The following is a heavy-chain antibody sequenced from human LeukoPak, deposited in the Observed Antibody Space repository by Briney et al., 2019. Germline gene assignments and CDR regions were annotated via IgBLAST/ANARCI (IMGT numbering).Heavy chain of an antibody. D-gene: IGHD3-10*02. CDR2: ISSSGRTI. CDR3: AELGITMIGGV. Sequence: GGSLRLSCAASGFTFSSYGMHWVRQAPGRGLEWVSYISSSGRTISYADSVKGRFTISRDNAKNSLYLQMNRLRAEDTAVYYCAELGITMIGGVWGKGTTVTISS. V-gene: IGHV3-48*04. CDR1: GFTFSSYG. J-gene: IGHJ6*04.